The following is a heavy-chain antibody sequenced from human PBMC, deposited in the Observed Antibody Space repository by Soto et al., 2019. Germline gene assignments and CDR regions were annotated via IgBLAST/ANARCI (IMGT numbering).Heavy chain of an antibody. V-gene: IGHV4-61*01. J-gene: IGHJ5*02. CDR2: IYYSGST. CDR3: ARVLLMVYPPSVNWFDP. CDR1: GGSVSSGSYY. Sequence: QVQLQESGPGLVKPSETLSLTCTVSGGSVSSGSYYWSWIRQPPGKGLEWIGYIYYSGSTNYNPSLKSRVTISVDTSKNQFSLKLSSVTAADTAVYYCARVLLMVYPPSVNWFDPWGQGTLVTVSS. D-gene: IGHD2-8*01.